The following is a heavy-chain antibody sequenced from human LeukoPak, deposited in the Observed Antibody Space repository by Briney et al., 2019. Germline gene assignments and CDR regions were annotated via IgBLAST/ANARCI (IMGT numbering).Heavy chain of an antibody. D-gene: IGHD3-10*01. CDR2: ISSGADS. Sequence: PGGSLRLSCAASGFTFNRYAMTWVRQAPGKGLEWISLISSGADSYYTDSVRGRFTVSRDTSNNTLYLQMNSLRVADSAIYYCAKLKGVYGSGNYVDRWGQGTLVVVSS. CDR1: GFTFNRYA. CDR3: AKLKGVYGSGNYVDR. V-gene: IGHV3-23*01. J-gene: IGHJ5*02.